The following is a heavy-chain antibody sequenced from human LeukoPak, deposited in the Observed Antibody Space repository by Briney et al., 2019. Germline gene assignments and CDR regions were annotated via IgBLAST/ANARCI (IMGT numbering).Heavy chain of an antibody. J-gene: IGHJ4*02. CDR3: ARLGYGDYIPDY. D-gene: IGHD4-17*01. V-gene: IGHV4-39*01. CDR2: IYYSGST. CDR1: GFTFSSYA. Sequence: GSLRLSCSASGFTFSSYAMHWIRQPPGKGLEWIGSIYYSGSTYYNPSLKSRVTISVDTSKNQFSLKLSSVTAADTAVYYCARLGYGDYIPDYWGQGTLVTVSS.